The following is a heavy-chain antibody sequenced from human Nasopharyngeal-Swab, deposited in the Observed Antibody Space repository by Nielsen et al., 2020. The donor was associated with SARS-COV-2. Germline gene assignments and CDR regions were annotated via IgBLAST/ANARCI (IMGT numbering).Heavy chain of an antibody. Sequence: WIRQPPGEGLEWIGEIYHSGSTNYNPSLKSRVTISVDKSKNQFSLKLSSVTAADTAMYDCASLYSSGWPRPGYWGQGTLVTVSS. CDR3: ASLYSSGWPRPGY. V-gene: IGHV4-4*02. CDR2: IYHSGST. J-gene: IGHJ4*02. D-gene: IGHD6-19*01.